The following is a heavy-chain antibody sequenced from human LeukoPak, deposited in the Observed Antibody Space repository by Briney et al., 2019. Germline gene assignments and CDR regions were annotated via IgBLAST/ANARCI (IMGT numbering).Heavy chain of an antibody. V-gene: IGHV3-15*01. CDR3: STRGTTTTPNFDY. CDR1: GFTFSRAW. J-gene: IGHJ4*02. CDR2: IKNKTDGGTT. D-gene: IGHD1-1*01. Sequence: GGSLRLSCEVSGFTFSRAWMSWVRQAPGKGSEWVGRIKNKTDGGTTDYGAPVKGRFSISRDDSKNTLYLQINSLKIEDTAVYYCSTRGTTTTPNFDYWGQGTLVTVSS.